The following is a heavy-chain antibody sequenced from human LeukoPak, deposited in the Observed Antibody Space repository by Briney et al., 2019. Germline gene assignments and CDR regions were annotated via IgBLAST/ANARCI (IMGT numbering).Heavy chain of an antibody. V-gene: IGHV3-53*01. J-gene: IGHJ4*02. CDR2: IYSGGST. Sequence: AGGSLRLSCAASGFTVSSNCMSWVRQAPGKGLEWVSVIYSGGSTYYADSVKGRFTISRDNSKNTLYLQMNSLRAEHTAVYYCAREVCLDYWGQGTLVTVSS. CDR3: AREVCLDY. CDR1: GFTVSSNC. D-gene: IGHD3-10*02.